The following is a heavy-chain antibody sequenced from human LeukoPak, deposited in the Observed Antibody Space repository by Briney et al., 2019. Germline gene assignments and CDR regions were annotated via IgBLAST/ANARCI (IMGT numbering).Heavy chain of an antibody. Sequence: RGSLRLSCAASGFTFSSYGMHWVRQAPGKGLEWVAVISYDGSNKYYADSVKGRFTISRDNAKNTLYLQMNSLRGEDTAVYYCTRSDWFDPWGQGTLVTVSS. CDR1: GFTFSSYG. V-gene: IGHV3-30*03. CDR3: TRSDWFDP. J-gene: IGHJ5*02. CDR2: ISYDGSNK.